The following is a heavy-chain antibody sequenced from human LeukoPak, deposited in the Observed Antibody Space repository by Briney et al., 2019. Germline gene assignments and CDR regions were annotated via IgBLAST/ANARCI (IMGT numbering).Heavy chain of an antibody. Sequence: AGGSLILSCAASGFTFSNYAMHWVRQAPGKGLEWVALISHDGSSEYYGDSMKGRFTISRDNSRNTFYLQMNSLRAEDTAVYYCASRFEWLSSFDYWGQGTLVTVSS. D-gene: IGHD3-3*01. J-gene: IGHJ4*02. CDR2: ISHDGSSE. CDR1: GFTFSNYA. V-gene: IGHV3-30*03. CDR3: ASRFEWLSSFDY.